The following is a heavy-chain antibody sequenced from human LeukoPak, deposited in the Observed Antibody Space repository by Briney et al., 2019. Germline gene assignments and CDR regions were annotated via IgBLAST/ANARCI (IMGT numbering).Heavy chain of an antibody. J-gene: IGHJ6*02. Sequence: SETLSLTCAVYGGSFSGYYWSWLSQPPGKGLEWLGEINHSGSTNYNPSLKSRVTISVDTSKNQFSLKLSSVTAADTAVYYCARAVAAGAYYGMDVWGQGTRVTVSS. CDR1: GGSFSGYY. V-gene: IGHV4-34*01. CDR2: INHSGST. CDR3: ARAVAAGAYYGMDV. D-gene: IGHD6-13*01.